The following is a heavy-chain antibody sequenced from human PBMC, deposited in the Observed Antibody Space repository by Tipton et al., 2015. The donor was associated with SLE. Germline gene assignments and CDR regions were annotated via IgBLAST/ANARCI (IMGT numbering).Heavy chain of an antibody. Sequence: TLSLTCTVSGGSISGYYWSWIRQPPGKGLEWIGYIYATGNTDYNPSLESRVTISVDSSKNQFSLKLSSVTAADTAVYYCARHHGSGWLYGLDVWGQGTTVTVSS. CDR1: GGSISGYY. CDR2: IYATGNT. D-gene: IGHD6-19*01. V-gene: IGHV4-59*08. J-gene: IGHJ6*02. CDR3: ARHHGSGWLYGLDV.